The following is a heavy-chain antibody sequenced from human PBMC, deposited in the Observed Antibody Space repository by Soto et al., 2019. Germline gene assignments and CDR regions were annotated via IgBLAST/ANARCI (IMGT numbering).Heavy chain of an antibody. V-gene: IGHV3-23*01. J-gene: IGHJ4*02. D-gene: IGHD6-13*01. Sequence: GGSLRLSCAASGFTFGNYAMNWVRQAPGKGLEWVSVISANGGTIYYADSVKGRFTISRDSSKSTVYLQMNSLRAEDTAIYYCAKGQFHSWTKFECWGLGTPVTVSS. CDR1: GFTFGNYA. CDR3: AKGQFHSWTKFEC. CDR2: ISANGGTI.